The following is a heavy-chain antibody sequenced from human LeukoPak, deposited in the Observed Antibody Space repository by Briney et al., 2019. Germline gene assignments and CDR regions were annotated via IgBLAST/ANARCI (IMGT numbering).Heavy chain of an antibody. CDR3: ARDGRRYCSSTSCYMGVDY. D-gene: IGHD2-2*02. Sequence: GRSLRLSCAASGFTFSSYAMHWDRQAPGKVLEWEAVISYDGSNKYYADSVKGRFTISRDNSKNTLYLQMNSLRAEDTAVYYCARDGRRYCSSTSCYMGVDYWGQGTLVTVSS. CDR1: GFTFSSYA. CDR2: ISYDGSNK. V-gene: IGHV3-30*01. J-gene: IGHJ4*02.